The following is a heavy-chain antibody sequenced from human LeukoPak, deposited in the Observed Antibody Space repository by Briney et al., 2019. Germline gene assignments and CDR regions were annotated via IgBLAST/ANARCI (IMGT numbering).Heavy chain of an antibody. CDR1: GGSISSYY. CDR2: IYTSGST. D-gene: IGHD2/OR15-2a*01. CDR3: ARILARQFTSFSDSSPYSYYYMDV. Sequence: PSETLSLTCTVSGGSISSYYWSWIRQPAGKGLEWIGRIYTSGSTNYNPSLKSRVTMSVDTSKNQFSLKLSSVTAADTAVYYCARILARQFTSFSDSSPYSYYYMDVWGKGTTVTVSS. J-gene: IGHJ6*03. V-gene: IGHV4-4*07.